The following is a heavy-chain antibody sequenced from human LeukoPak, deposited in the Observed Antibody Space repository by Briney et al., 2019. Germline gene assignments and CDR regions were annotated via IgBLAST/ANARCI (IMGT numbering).Heavy chain of an antibody. CDR1: GDTISAYS. Sequence: GASVKVSCKAAGDTISAYSLNWVRQAPGQGLEWMGGIIPIFGRAYYAQNLQGRVTITADKSTSTAYMELSSLGSEDTAIYYCAKGRGRLHVNRGAYNYHYYMEVWGTGTTVIVSS. J-gene: IGHJ6*03. CDR2: IIPIFGRA. CDR3: AKGRGRLHVNRGAYNYHYYMEV. V-gene: IGHV1-69*06. D-gene: IGHD3-10*01.